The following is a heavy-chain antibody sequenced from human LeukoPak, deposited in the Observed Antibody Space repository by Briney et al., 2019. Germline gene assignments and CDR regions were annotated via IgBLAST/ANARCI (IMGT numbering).Heavy chain of an antibody. CDR1: GDSISTSSYY. Sequence: SETLSLTCTVSGDSISTSSYYWGWIRQPPGKGLEWIGTIYYSGSTYYNPSLKSRVTISVDTSKNQFSLKLSSVTAADTAVYYCARDPTVTTPDDAFDIWGQGTMVTVSS. D-gene: IGHD4-17*01. J-gene: IGHJ3*02. V-gene: IGHV4-39*07. CDR3: ARDPTVTTPDDAFDI. CDR2: IYYSGST.